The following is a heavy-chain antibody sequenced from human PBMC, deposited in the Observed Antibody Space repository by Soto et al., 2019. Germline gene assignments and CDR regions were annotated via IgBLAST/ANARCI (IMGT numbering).Heavy chain of an antibody. Sequence: EVQLLESGGGLIQPGGSLRLSCAASGFTFSSYAMSWVRQAPGKGLEWVSAISGSGGSTYYADSVKGRFTISRDNTKNALYLQMNSLRAEDTAVYYCAKDVVRVKATVVDYWGQGTLVTVSS. V-gene: IGHV3-23*01. CDR1: GFTFSSYA. D-gene: IGHD3-10*01. CDR2: ISGSGGST. CDR3: AKDVVRVKATVVDY. J-gene: IGHJ4*02.